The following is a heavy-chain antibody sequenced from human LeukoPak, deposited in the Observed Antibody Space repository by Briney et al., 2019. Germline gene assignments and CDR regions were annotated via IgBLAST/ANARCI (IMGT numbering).Heavy chain of an antibody. D-gene: IGHD3-10*01. CDR2: ISYRGST. V-gene: IGHV4-59*01. CDR1: GASISRYY. CDR3: ARSSYYYGADAFDI. J-gene: IGHJ3*02. Sequence: SETLSLTCTVSGASISRYYWSWIRQPPGKALEWIGHISYRGSTNYNPSLNSRVTVSVDTSQSQFSLKLNSVTAADTAVYYCARSSYYYGADAFDIWGQGTMVTVSS.